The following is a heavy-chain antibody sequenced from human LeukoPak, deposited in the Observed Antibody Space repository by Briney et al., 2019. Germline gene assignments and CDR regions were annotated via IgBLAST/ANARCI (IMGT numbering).Heavy chain of an antibody. CDR1: GYTFTSYG. CDR2: ISAYNGNT. D-gene: IGHD7-27*01. CDR3: AGDVNGGGVITSVDS. Sequence: ASVKVSCKASGYTFTSYGISWVRQAPGQGLEWMGWISAYNGNTNYAQKLQGRVTITTDTSTSTAYMELRSLRPDDTAVYSCAGDVNGGGVITSVDSWGQGTLVTVSS. V-gene: IGHV1-18*01. J-gene: IGHJ4*02.